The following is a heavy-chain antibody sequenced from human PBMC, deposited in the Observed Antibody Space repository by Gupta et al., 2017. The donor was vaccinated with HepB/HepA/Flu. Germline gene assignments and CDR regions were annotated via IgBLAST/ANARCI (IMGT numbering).Heavy chain of an antibody. CDR2: IKSKTDGGTT. J-gene: IGHJ4*02. Sequence: EVQLVESGGGLVKPGVSLRLSCAASGFTFSNAWMCWVRQAPGKGLEWVGRIKSKTDGGTTDYAAPVKGRFTISRDDSKNTLYLQMNSLKTEDTAVYYCTTDGRGDWDVDYWGQGTLVTVSS. CDR1: GFTFSNAW. D-gene: IGHD2-21*02. CDR3: TTDGRGDWDVDY. V-gene: IGHV3-15*01.